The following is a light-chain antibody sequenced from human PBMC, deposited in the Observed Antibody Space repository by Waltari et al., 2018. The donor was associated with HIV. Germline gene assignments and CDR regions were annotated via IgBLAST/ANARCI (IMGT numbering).Light chain of an antibody. J-gene: IGLJ3*02. CDR1: SSTIGAGYD. CDR3: QSYDSSLSGWV. V-gene: IGLV1-40*01. CDR2: GNS. Sequence: QSVLTQPPSVSGAPGQRVTISCTGSSSTIGAGYDVNWYQQLPGPAPKLLIYGNSNRPSGVPDRFSGSKSGTSASLAITGLQAEDEADYYCQSYDSSLSGWVFGGGTKLTVL.